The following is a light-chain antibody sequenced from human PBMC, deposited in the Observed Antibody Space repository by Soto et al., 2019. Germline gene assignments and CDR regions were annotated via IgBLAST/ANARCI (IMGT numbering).Light chain of an antibody. CDR2: GAS. J-gene: IGKJ3*01. V-gene: IGKV3-20*01. CDR3: QQYGRSPFT. Sequence: EIVLTQSPGTLSLSPGERATLSCRASQSVSSSYLAWYQQKPGQAPRLLIYGASSRDTGIPGRFTGSGSGTGFTLTISRLEPEAIAVYYCQQYGRSPFTFGPRTKVDIK. CDR1: QSVSSSY.